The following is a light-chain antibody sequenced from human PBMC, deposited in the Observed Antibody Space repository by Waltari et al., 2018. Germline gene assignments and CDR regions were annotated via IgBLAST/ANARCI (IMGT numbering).Light chain of an antibody. Sequence: CRESQSIIGYLNWYQQKPGKAPKVLIYATSSLQSGVPSRFSGSGSGTDFTLTITSLQPEDFATYYCQQSYRTPPLTFGGGTKVEIK. CDR1: QSIIGY. CDR2: ATS. CDR3: QQSYRTPPLT. V-gene: IGKV1-39*01. J-gene: IGKJ4*01.